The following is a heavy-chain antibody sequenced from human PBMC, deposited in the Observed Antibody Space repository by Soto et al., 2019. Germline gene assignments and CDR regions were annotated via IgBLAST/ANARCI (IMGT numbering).Heavy chain of an antibody. CDR1: GFTFSTSG. CDR2: ISYDGSNK. V-gene: IGHV3-30*03. CDR3: AMRVGDGDY. D-gene: IGHD1-26*01. J-gene: IGHJ4*02. Sequence: QVQLVESGGGVVQPGRSLRLSCAASGFTFSTSGIHWVRQAPGKGLEWVAFISYDGSNKYNGDSVKGRFTISRDNSKNTLYLQMNILRAEDTALYYCAMRVGDGDYWGQGSLVTVSS.